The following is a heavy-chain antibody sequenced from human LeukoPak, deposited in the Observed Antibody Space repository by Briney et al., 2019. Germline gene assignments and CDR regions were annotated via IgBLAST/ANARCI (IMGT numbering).Heavy chain of an antibody. Sequence: PGKSLRLSCAASGFTFSSYWMTWVRQAPGQGLEWVANIRQDGSEKHYVDSVKGRFTISRDNSKNSLYLQMNSLRAEDTAVYYCVRAMDVWGQGTTVTVSS. CDR2: IRQDGSEK. V-gene: IGHV3-7*03. CDR1: GFTFSSYW. J-gene: IGHJ6*02. CDR3: VRAMDV.